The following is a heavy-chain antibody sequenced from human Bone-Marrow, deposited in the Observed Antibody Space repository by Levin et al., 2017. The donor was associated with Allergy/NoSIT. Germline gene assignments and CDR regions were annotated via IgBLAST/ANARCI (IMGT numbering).Heavy chain of an antibody. V-gene: IGHV3-21*01. J-gene: IGHJ3*01. CDR3: ATGSFDNAGPWESDDFDF. D-gene: IGHD6-13*01. CDR1: GFTFNTYT. Sequence: GESLKISCAASGFTFNTYTMNWVRQAPGKGLEWVSSIHYSGYYIYYVDSVRGRFTISRDNAKNSLYLQMNSLRAEDTAVYYCATGSFDNAGPWESDDFDFWGQGTMVTVSS. CDR2: IHYSGYYI.